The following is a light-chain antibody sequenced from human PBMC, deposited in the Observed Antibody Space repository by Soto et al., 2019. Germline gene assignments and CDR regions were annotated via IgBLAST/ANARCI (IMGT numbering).Light chain of an antibody. V-gene: IGKV3-15*01. CDR2: DAS. Sequence: EIVMTQSPGTLSVSPGERATLSCRASHSVSNYLAWYQQKVGQSPRLLIYDASTRATGVPGRFSGSGSGTQFTLTISSLLPEDFAVYYCQQYRDWPETFGQGTKVDIK. CDR1: HSVSNY. CDR3: QQYRDWPET. J-gene: IGKJ1*01.